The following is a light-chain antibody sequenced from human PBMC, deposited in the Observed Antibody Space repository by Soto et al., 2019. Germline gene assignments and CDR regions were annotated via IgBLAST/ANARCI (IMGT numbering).Light chain of an antibody. CDR2: STT. Sequence: QTVVTQEPSLTVSPGGTVTLTCASSTGPVTTSHYPNWFQQKPGQPPRSLIYSTTNTHSWTPARFSGSLLGDKAALTLSGVLPEDEADYYCVLYYGGAHVVFGGGTKVTVL. CDR1: TGPVTTSHY. V-gene: IGLV7-43*01. CDR3: VLYYGGAHVV. J-gene: IGLJ2*01.